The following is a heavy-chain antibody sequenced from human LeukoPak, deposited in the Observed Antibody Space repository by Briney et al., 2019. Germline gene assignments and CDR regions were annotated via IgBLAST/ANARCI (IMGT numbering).Heavy chain of an antibody. D-gene: IGHD5-18*01. CDR3: ARVDSYGTQYYFDY. J-gene: IGHJ4*02. Sequence: GGSLRLSCAASGFTFITYPMHWVRQAPGKGLEWVAVISYDGSNKYYADSVKGRFTISRDNSKNTLYLQMISLRAEDTAVYYCARVDSYGTQYYFDYWGQGTLVTVSS. CDR1: GFTFITYP. V-gene: IGHV3-30-3*01. CDR2: ISYDGSNK.